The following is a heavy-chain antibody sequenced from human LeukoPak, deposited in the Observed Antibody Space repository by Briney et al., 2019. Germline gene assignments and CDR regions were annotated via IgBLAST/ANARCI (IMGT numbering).Heavy chain of an antibody. D-gene: IGHD3-10*01. V-gene: IGHV1-18*01. CDR1: GYTFTSYG. CDR2: ISDYNGNT. CDR3: ARVGPEPPFYGSGSEGPDY. J-gene: IGHJ4*02. Sequence: ASVKVSCKASGYTFTSYGISWVRQPAAQGLEWMGWISDYNGNTNYAQKLQRRVTMTTNTSTSTAYMQLRSLRSDDTAVYYCARVGPEPPFYGSGSEGPDYWGQGTLVTVSS.